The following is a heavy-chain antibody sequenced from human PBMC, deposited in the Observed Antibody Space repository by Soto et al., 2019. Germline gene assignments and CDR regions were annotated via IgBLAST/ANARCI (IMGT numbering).Heavy chain of an antibody. V-gene: IGHV3-48*02. CDR1: GFTFSNYN. CDR2: ISRSSSTI. CDR3: AFSGSYGVY. J-gene: IGHJ4*02. D-gene: IGHD1-26*01. Sequence: EVQLVDSGGGLVQPGGSLRLSCAASGFTFSNYNMNWVSQAPGKGLEWVSYISRSSSTIYYADSVKDRFTISRDDAKNSLYLQMNSLRYDDTAVYYCAFSGSYGVYWGQGTLVTVSS.